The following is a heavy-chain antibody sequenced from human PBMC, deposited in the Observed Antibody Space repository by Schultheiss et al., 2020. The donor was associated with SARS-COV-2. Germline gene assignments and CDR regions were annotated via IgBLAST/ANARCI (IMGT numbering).Heavy chain of an antibody. J-gene: IGHJ4*02. D-gene: IGHD3-3*01. CDR3: ATREGYDFWSGAFGY. V-gene: IGHV3-15*07. CDR1: GFTFSNAW. CDR2: IKSKTDGGTT. Sequence: GGSLRLSCAASGFTFSNAWMNWVRQAPGKGLEWVGRIKSKTDGGTTDYAAPVKGRFTISRDDSKNTLYLQMNSLKTEDTAVYYCATREGYDFWSGAFGYWGQGTLVTVSS.